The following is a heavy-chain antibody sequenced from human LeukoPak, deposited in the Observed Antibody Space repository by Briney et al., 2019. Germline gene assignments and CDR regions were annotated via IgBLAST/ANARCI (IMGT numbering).Heavy chain of an antibody. J-gene: IGHJ4*02. V-gene: IGHV4-34*01. CDR2: IKHSGST. D-gene: IGHD6-13*01. CDR3: ARAWYSSSWLDY. CDR1: GGSFSGYY. Sequence: PSETLSLTCAVYGGSFSGYYWSWIRQPPGKGLEWIGEIKHSGSTNYIPSLKSRVTISVDTSKNQFSLKLSSVTAADTAVYYCARAWYSSSWLDYWGQGTLVTVSS.